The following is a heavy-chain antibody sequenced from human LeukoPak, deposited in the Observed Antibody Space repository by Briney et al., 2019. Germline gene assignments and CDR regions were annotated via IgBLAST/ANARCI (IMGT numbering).Heavy chain of an antibody. D-gene: IGHD3-10*01. CDR1: GCSFINSG. CDR3: LCYYASATFY. CDR2: ISGTVRGERT. J-gene: IGHJ4*02. V-gene: IGHV3-23*01. Sequence: PGGSLRLSCATSGCSFINSGMTWVRQAPGKGLEWVSDISGTVRGERTYYADSVKGRFTISRDNSKNTPYLQMNGLRADDTAVYYCLCYYASATFYWGQGTLVTVSS.